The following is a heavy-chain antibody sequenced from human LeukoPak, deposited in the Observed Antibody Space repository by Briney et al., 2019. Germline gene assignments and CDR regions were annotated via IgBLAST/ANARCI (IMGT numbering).Heavy chain of an antibody. CDR2: IYYSGST. Sequence: PSETLSLTCTVSGGSISSYYWSWLRQPPGKGLEWIGYIYYSGSTNYNPSLKSRVTISVDTSKNQFSLKLSSVTAADAAVYYCARGRDSSGWYRPKNWFDHWGQGTLVTVSS. V-gene: IGHV4-59*12. CDR1: GGSISSYY. CDR3: ARGRDSSGWYRPKNWFDH. J-gene: IGHJ5*02. D-gene: IGHD6-19*01.